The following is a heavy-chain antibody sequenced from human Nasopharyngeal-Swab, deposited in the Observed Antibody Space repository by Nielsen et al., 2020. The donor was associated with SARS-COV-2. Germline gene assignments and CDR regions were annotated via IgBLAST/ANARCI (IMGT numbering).Heavy chain of an antibody. CDR1: GFTFRNYG. Sequence: GGSLRLSCAASGFTFRNYGMHWVRQAPGKGLEWVTFIWYDGTNSFYADSVKGRFTSSRDNSKNTMYLQMNSLIAEDTAVYYCVRDNGYNTLDFWGQGTLVTVSS. V-gene: IGHV3-33*01. D-gene: IGHD5-24*01. CDR2: IWYDGTNS. J-gene: IGHJ4*02. CDR3: VRDNGYNTLDF.